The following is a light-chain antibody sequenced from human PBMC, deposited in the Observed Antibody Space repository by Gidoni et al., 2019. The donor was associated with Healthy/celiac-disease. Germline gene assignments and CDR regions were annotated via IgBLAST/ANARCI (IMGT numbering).Light chain of an antibody. CDR3: QQSYSTPQLT. CDR2: AAS. Sequence: DIQMTPSPSSLSASVGDRVTITCRASQSISSYLNWYQQKPGKAPKLLIYAASSLQSGVPSRFSGSGSGTDFTLTISSLQPEEFATYYCQQSYSTPQLTFGGGTKVEIK. J-gene: IGKJ4*01. V-gene: IGKV1-39*01. CDR1: QSISSY.